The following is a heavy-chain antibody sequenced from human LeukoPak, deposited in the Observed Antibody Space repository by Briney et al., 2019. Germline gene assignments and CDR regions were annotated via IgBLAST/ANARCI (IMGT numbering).Heavy chain of an antibody. CDR3: SKDAASGTYGTFDY. V-gene: IGHV3-30*18. Sequence: GGSLRLSCAASEFTFSSHGMHWVRQAPGKGLEWVAVISYDGSNKYYADSVKGRFTISRDNSKNTLYLQMNSLRAEDTALYYCSKDAASGTYGTFDYWDQGTLVIVSS. D-gene: IGHD3-10*01. J-gene: IGHJ4*02. CDR2: ISYDGSNK. CDR1: EFTFSSHG.